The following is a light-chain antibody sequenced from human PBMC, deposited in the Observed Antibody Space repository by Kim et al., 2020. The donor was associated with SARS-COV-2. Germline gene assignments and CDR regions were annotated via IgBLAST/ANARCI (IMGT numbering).Light chain of an antibody. CDR3: NSRDRNDFHWV. CDR1: SLRTHF. CDR2: GEN. V-gene: IGLV3-19*01. J-gene: IGLJ3*02. Sequence: SSELTQDPAVSVALGQTVRITCQGDSLRTHFASWYQQKPGQAPVLVIYGENNRPSGIPDRFSGSSSGNTASLTISGAQAEDEADYHCNSRDRNDFHWVFGGGTQLTVL.